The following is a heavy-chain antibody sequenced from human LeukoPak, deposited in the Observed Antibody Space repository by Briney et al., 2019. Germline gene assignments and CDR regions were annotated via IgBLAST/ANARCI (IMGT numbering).Heavy chain of an antibody. CDR3: ARRDDSSGYHKIFDY. D-gene: IGHD3-22*01. J-gene: IGHJ4*01. CDR1: GDSISSGPYY. CDR2: IYYGENT. V-gene: IGHV4-39*01. Sequence: SETLSLTCTVSGDSISSGPYYWGWIRQPPGKGLEWIGNIYYGENTYYNPSLTSRVTISIDTSKNQFYLKLSSLTAADTAVYYCARRDDSSGYHKIFDYWGQEPWSPSPQ.